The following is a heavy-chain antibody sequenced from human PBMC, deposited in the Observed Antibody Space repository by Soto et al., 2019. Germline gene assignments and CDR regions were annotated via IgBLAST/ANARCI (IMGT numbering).Heavy chain of an antibody. CDR3: ASGAARHNWFDP. CDR1: GGSFSGYY. Sequence: SETLSLTCAVYGGSFSGYYWSWIRQPPGKGLEWIGEINHSGSTNYNPSLKSRVTISVDTSKNQFSLKLSSVTAADTAVYYCASGAARHNWFDPWGQGTLVTVSS. CDR2: INHSGST. V-gene: IGHV4-34*01. J-gene: IGHJ5*02. D-gene: IGHD6-6*01.